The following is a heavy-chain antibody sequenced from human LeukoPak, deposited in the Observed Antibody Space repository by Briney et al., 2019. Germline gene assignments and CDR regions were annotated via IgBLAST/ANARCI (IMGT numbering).Heavy chain of an antibody. CDR2: ISGDGGPT. Sequence: GGSLRLSCAASGFTFDDYAMHWVRQAPGKGLEWVSLISGDGGPTYYADSVKGRFTISRDNAKNTLYLQMNSLRAEDTAVYYCARDLRTTGAFDIWGQGTMVTVSS. CDR1: GFTFDDYA. V-gene: IGHV3-43*02. J-gene: IGHJ3*02. CDR3: ARDLRTTGAFDI. D-gene: IGHD4-17*01.